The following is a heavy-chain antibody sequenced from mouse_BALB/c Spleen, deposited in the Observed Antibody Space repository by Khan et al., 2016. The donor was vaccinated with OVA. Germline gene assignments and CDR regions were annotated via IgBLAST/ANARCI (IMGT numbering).Heavy chain of an antibody. V-gene: IGHV2-6-1*01. CDR2: IWSDGNT. D-gene: IGHD2-10*01. CDR3: ARQPYYQYYFMDY. J-gene: IGHJ4*01. Sequence: QVQLKESGPGLVAPSQSLSITCTISGFSLSNYGVHWVRQPPGKGLEWLVVIWSDGNTAYNSALKSRLSICKDNSKSQVFLKMNSLQTDDTAMYYCARQPYYQYYFMDYWGQGTSVTVSS. CDR1: GFSLSNYG.